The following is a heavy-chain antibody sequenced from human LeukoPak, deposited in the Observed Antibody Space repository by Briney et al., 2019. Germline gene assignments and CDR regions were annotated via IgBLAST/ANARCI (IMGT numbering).Heavy chain of an antibody. CDR3: ARDRVLRYLDWSRGLDY. D-gene: IGHD3-9*01. V-gene: IGHV1-69*05. CDR2: IIPIFGTA. J-gene: IGHJ4*02. Sequence: ASVKVSCKASGGTFSSYAISWVRQAPGQGLEWMGRIIPIFGTANYAQKFQGRVTITTDESTSTAYMELSSLRSEDTAVYYCARDRVLRYLDWSRGLDYWGQGTLVTVSS. CDR1: GGTFSSYA.